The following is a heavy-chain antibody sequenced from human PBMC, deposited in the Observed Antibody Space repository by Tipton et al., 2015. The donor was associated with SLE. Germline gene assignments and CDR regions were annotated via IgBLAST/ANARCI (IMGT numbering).Heavy chain of an antibody. J-gene: IGHJ1*01. CDR2: INHSGST. V-gene: IGHV4-34*01. CDR3: ATGYDFQTGWFQH. D-gene: IGHD5-12*01. Sequence: TLSLTCAVYGGSFSGYYWSWIRQPPGKGLERIGEINHSGSTNYNPSLKSRVTISVDTSKNQFSLKLSSVTAADTAVYYCATGYDFQTGWFQHWGQGTLVTVSS. CDR1: GGSFSGYY.